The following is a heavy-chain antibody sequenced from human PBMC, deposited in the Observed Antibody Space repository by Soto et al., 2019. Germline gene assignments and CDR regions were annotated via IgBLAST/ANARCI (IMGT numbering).Heavy chain of an antibody. D-gene: IGHD2-2*01. CDR3: AHRGGYCSSTSCYAEYNWFDP. V-gene: IGHV2-5*02. Sequence: QITLKESGPPLVKPTQTLTLTCTFSGFSLSTSGVGVGWIRQPPGKALEWLALIYWDDDKRYSPSLKSRLTITKETSKNKVVLTMTNMDPVDTATYYCAHRGGYCSSTSCYAEYNWFDPWGQGTLVTVSS. J-gene: IGHJ5*02. CDR2: IYWDDDK. CDR1: GFSLSTSGVG.